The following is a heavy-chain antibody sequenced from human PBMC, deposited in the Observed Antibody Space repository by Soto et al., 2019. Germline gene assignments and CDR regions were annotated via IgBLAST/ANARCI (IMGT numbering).Heavy chain of an antibody. CDR2: INAGNGNT. Sequence: ASVEVSCKACGDTFTSYAMHWARQSPGQRLERMGRINAGNGNTKYSQKFQGRVTITRDTSASTAYMELSSLRSEDTAVYFCAMALYCSDGRCYFGFDIWGQGTMVTV. J-gene: IGHJ3*02. CDR1: GDTFTSYA. D-gene: IGHD2-15*01. CDR3: AMALYCSDGRCYFGFDI. V-gene: IGHV1-3*01.